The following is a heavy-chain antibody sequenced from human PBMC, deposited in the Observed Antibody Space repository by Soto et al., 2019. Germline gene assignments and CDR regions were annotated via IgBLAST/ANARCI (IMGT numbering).Heavy chain of an antibody. Sequence: EVHLVESGGGLAKPGGSLRLSCAASGFTFSSYSRNWVRQAPGKGLEWVSSISSSSSYIYYADSVKGRFTISRDNAKNSLYLQMNSLRAEDTAVYYCARDGRDFWSGYYTEDFDYWGQGTLVTFSA. CDR3: ARDGRDFWSGYYTEDFDY. CDR2: ISSSSSYI. J-gene: IGHJ4*02. CDR1: GFTFSSYS. D-gene: IGHD3-3*01. V-gene: IGHV3-21*01.